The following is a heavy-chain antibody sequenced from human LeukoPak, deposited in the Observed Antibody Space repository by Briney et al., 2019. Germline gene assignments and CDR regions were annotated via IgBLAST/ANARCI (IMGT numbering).Heavy chain of an antibody. CDR1: GFTFGSYS. V-gene: IGHV3-48*02. CDR3: ARTVTSFYYFDS. CDR2: ISSSSSTM. D-gene: IGHD4-17*01. J-gene: IGHJ4*02. Sequence: GGSLRLSCAASGFTFGSYSMSWVRQAPGRGLEWISFISSSSSTMFYADSVKGRFTISRDNAKNSLYLQMNSLRDEDTAVYYCARTVTSFYYFDSWGQGALVTVSA.